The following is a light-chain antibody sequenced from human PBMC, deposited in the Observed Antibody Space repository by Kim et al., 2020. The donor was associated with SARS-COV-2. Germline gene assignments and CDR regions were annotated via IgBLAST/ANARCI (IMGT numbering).Light chain of an antibody. J-gene: IGKJ5*01. Sequence: PGKSAAHSSKSSQYVGTKLAWYQQKPGQAPRLLIYGASTRASGIPDTFFGSGSGTEFTLIIGRLQSEDFALYYWQQYHNWPPITFGQGTRLEIK. CDR3: QQYHNWPPIT. CDR2: GAS. V-gene: IGKV3-15*01. CDR1: QYVGTK.